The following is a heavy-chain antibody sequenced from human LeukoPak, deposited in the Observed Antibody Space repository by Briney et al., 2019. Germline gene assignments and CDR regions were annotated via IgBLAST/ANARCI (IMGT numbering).Heavy chain of an antibody. CDR3: ASGTGYYYGMDV. V-gene: IGHV4-61*02. CDR1: GGSISSGSYY. J-gene: IGHJ6*02. D-gene: IGHD3-10*01. Sequence: SQTLSLTCTVSGGSISSGSYYWSWIRQPAGKGLEWIGRIYTSRSTNYNPSLKSRVTISVDTSKNQFSLKLSSVTAADTAVYYCASGTGYYYGMDVWGQGTTVTVSS. CDR2: IYTSRST.